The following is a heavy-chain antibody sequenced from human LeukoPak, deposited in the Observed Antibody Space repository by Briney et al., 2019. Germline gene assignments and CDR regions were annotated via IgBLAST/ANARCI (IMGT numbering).Heavy chain of an antibody. CDR1: GGTFSSYA. CDR3: ASAVVVAATTPDY. V-gene: IGHV1-2*02. CDR2: INPNSGGT. D-gene: IGHD2-15*01. Sequence: ASVKVSCKASGGTFSSYAISWVRQAPGQGLEWMGWINPNSGGTNYAQKFQGRVTMTRDTSISTAYMELSRLRSDDTAVYYCASAVVVAATTPDYWGQGTLVTVSS. J-gene: IGHJ4*02.